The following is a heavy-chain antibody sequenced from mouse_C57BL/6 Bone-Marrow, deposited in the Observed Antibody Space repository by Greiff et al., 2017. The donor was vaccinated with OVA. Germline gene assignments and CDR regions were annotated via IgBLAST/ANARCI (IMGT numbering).Heavy chain of an antibody. J-gene: IGHJ3*01. CDR3: ARGAY. CDR2: IDPANGNT. CDR1: GSNIKNTY. V-gene: IGHV14-3*01. Sequence: VQLQQSVAELVRPGASVKLSCTASGSNIKNTYMHWVKQRPEQGLEWIGRIDPANGNTKYAPKFQGKATRTADTSSNTAYLQLSSLTSEDTAIYYCARGAYWGQGTLVTVSA.